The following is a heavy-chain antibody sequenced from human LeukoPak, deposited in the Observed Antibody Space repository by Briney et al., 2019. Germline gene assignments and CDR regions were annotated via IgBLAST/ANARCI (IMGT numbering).Heavy chain of an antibody. CDR3: ARATLGYCSGGSCPRWFDP. D-gene: IGHD2-15*01. J-gene: IGHJ5*02. CDR1: GGSISSYY. Sequence: SETLSLTCTVSGGSISSYYWSWIRQPPGKGLEWIGYIYYSGSTNYNPSLKSRVTISVDTSKNQFSLKLSSVTAADTAVYYCARATLGYCSGGSCPRWFDPWGQGTLVTVSS. CDR2: IYYSGST. V-gene: IGHV4-59*01.